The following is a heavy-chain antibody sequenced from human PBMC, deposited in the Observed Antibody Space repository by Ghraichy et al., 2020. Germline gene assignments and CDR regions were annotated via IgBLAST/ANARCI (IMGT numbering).Heavy chain of an antibody. CDR1: GGSMSPFH. J-gene: IGHJ4*02. CDR2: IFYTGTA. Sequence: SETLSLNCSVSGGSMSPFHWSWVRKSPGKGLEWIGNIFYTGTATYNSALKSRVTISIDTSTNQFSLKLRSMTAADTAVYYCARVMTSYCGGDCYSHYFAFWGQGTLVTASS. D-gene: IGHD2-21*02. CDR3: ARVMTSYCGGDCYSHYFAF. V-gene: IGHV4-59*01.